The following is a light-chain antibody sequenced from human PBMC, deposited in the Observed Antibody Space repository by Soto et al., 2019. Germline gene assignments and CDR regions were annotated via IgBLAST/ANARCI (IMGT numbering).Light chain of an antibody. V-gene: IGKV1-39*01. CDR1: QNIAIY. CDR3: QQSYRSLPT. J-gene: IGKJ3*01. CDR2: GAT. Sequence: DIQMTQSPSSLSASVGDRVTITCRASQNIAIYLNWYQQKAGKAPNLLIFGATSLRSGVPSRFSASGSGTDFTLTISSLQPEDFGTYYCQQSYRSLPTCGPGTKVEI.